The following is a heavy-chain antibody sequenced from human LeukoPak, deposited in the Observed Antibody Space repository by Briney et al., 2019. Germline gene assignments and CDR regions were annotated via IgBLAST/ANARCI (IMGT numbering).Heavy chain of an antibody. V-gene: IGHV3-23*01. J-gene: IGHJ2*01. Sequence: GGSLRLSCAASGFTFSSYAMSWVRQAPGKGLEWVSAISGSGGKTYYADSVKGRFTISRDNFKNTLYLQMNSLRAEDTAVYYCAKDWTGTKPFDLWGRGTLVTVSS. CDR2: ISGSGGKT. CDR3: AKDWTGTKPFDL. D-gene: IGHD3/OR15-3a*01. CDR1: GFTFSSYA.